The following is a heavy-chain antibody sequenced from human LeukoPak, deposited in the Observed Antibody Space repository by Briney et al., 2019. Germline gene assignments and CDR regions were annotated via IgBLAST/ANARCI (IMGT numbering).Heavy chain of an antibody. CDR2: ISGSGGST. J-gene: IGHJ4*02. CDR3: AKDIFGVERFDY. CDR1: GFTFSSYT. D-gene: IGHD3-3*01. Sequence: GGSLRLSCAASGFTFSSYTMSWVRQAPGKGLEWVSAISGSGGSTYYADSVKGRFTISRDNSKNTPYLQMNSLRAEDTAVYYCAKDIFGVERFDYWGQGTLVTVSS. V-gene: IGHV3-23*01.